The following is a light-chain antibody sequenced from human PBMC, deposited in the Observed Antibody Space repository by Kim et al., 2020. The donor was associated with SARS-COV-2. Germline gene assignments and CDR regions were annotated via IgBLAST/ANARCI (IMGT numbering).Light chain of an antibody. CDR2: EVS. Sequence: QSITISCTGTSSDVGGYKYVSWYQQHPGKAPKLVIYEVSNLPSGVSNRFSGSKSGNTASLTISGLQAEDEADYYCSSYIRGSTNYVFGTGTKVTVL. V-gene: IGLV2-14*01. J-gene: IGLJ1*01. CDR1: SSDVGGYKY. CDR3: SSYIRGSTNYV.